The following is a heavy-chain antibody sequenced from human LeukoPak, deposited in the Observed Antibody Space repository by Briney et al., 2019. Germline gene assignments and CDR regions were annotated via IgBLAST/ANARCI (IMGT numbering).Heavy chain of an antibody. CDR2: ISGSGGST. V-gene: IGHV3-23*01. Sequence: GRSLRLSCAASGFTFSSYAMSWVRQAPGKGLEWVSAISGSGGSTYYADSVKGRFTISRDNSKNTLYLQMNSLRAEDTAVYYCANIAAAGYWYFDLWGRGTLVTVSS. D-gene: IGHD6-13*01. J-gene: IGHJ2*01. CDR1: GFTFSSYA. CDR3: ANIAAAGYWYFDL.